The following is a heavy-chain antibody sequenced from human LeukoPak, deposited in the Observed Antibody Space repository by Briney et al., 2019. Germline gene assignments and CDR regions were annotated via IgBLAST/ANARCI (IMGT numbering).Heavy chain of an antibody. CDR1: GFAFSAYS. Sequence: KPGGSLRLSCAASGFAFSAYSMNWVRQAPGKGLEWVSSISSSSSYIYYADSVKGRFTIPRDNAKNSLYLQINSLRAEDTAVYYCARTVTAYDYWGQGTLVTVSS. D-gene: IGHD4-17*01. V-gene: IGHV3-21*01. J-gene: IGHJ4*02. CDR3: ARTVTAYDY. CDR2: ISSSSSYI.